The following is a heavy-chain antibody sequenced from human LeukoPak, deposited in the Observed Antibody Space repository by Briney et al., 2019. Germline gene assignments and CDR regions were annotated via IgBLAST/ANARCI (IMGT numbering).Heavy chain of an antibody. CDR1: GYTFTAYY. Sequence: ASVKVSCKASGYTFTAYYMHWVRQAPGQGLEWMGRINLNSGGTNYAQKFQGRVTMTRDTSISTAYMELSRLRSDDTAVYYCARDSSVSGSFDYWGQGTLVTVSS. CDR3: ARDSSVSGSFDY. CDR2: INLNSGGT. J-gene: IGHJ4*02. D-gene: IGHD3-10*01. V-gene: IGHV1-2*06.